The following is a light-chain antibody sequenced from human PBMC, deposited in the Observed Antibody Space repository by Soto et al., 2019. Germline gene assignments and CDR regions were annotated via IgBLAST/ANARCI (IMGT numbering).Light chain of an antibody. CDR3: AAWDNSLNGYV. CDR1: SSNIGSTR. CDR2: SDN. V-gene: IGLV1-44*01. Sequence: QSVLTQPPSASGTPGQRVAISCSGASSNIGSTRANWYRQLPGSAPKLLIYSDNQRPSGVPDRLSGSKSGTSASLAISGLQSEDEADYYCAAWDNSLNGYVFGTGTKLTVL. J-gene: IGLJ1*01.